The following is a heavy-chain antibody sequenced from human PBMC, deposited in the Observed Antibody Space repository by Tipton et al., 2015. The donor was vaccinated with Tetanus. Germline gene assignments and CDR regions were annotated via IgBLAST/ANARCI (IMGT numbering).Heavy chain of an antibody. D-gene: IGHD3-22*01. CDR2: IDPNSGGT. CDR1: GYTFTGYY. V-gene: IGHV1-2*02. Sequence: QVQLVQSGAEVKKPGASVKVSCKASGYTFTGYYIYWVRQAPGQGLEWMGWIDPNSGGTVYAQKFQGRVPMTRDTSISTVYMELSRLRSDDTAVYYCARDRGDYIYYGMDVWGPGTTVTVSS. J-gene: IGHJ6*02. CDR3: ARDRGDYIYYGMDV.